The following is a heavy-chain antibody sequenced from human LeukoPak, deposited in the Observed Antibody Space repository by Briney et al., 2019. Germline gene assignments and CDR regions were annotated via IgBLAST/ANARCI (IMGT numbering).Heavy chain of an antibody. CDR3: AKLGDPGGFSGWGRPFDV. D-gene: IGHD6-19*01. J-gene: IGHJ3*01. V-gene: IGHV3-48*01. CDR2: ISSSSTTI. CDR1: GFTFSSYS. Sequence: GGSLRLSCAASGFTFSSYSLSWVRQAPRKGLEWVSYISSSSTTIYYADSVQGRFTISRDNSKNTLYLQMNGLRVEDTAVYYCAKLGDPGGFSGWGRPFDVWGQGTRVTVSP.